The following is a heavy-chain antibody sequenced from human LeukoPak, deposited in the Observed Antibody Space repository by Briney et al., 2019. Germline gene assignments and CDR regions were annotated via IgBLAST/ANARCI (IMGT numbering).Heavy chain of an antibody. CDR3: AKPISGGLAVTADWFHP. D-gene: IGHD6-19*01. Sequence: GGSLRLSCAASGFAFSVYAMSWLRQPPGKGLEWVSTINANSATRSYAASVKGRFTISRDNSKNTLYLQPHTLRADDTATYYCAKPISGGLAVTADWFHPWGQGTLVVVSS. CDR1: GFAFSVYA. CDR2: INANSATR. V-gene: IGHV3-23*01. J-gene: IGHJ5*01.